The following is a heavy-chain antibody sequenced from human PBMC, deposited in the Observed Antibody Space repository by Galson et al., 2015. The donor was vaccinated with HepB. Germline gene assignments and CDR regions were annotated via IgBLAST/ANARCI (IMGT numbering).Heavy chain of an antibody. CDR3: ARDREAGSGSFYPLSY. CDR2: ISHSGLTT. CDR1: GFTFSSYS. Sequence: SLRLSCAASGFTFSSYSMNWVRQAPGKGLEWVSYISHSGLTTYYADSVRGRFFISRDSARNSLYLQMNNLRAEDTAVYYCARDREAGSGSFYPLSYWGLGTLVTVSS. D-gene: IGHD3-10*01. V-gene: IGHV3-48*01. J-gene: IGHJ4*02.